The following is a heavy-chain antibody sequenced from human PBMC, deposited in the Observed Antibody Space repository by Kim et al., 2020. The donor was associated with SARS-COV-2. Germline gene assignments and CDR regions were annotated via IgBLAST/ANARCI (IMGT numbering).Heavy chain of an antibody. D-gene: IGHD2-15*01. V-gene: IGHV4-34*01. CDR2: ITHSGST. Sequence: SETLSLTCAVYGGSFSGYYWSWIRQPPGKGLEWIGEITHSGSTNYNPSLKSRVTISVDTYKNQFSLQLSFVTAADTAVYYCARVRVVVYFDYWGFVNLVT. J-gene: IGHJ4*01. CDR1: GGSFSGYY. CDR3: ARVRVVVYFDY.